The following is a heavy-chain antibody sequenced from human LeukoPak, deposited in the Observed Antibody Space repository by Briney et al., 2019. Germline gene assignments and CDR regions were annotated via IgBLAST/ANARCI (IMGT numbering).Heavy chain of an antibody. CDR2: IYYSGST. Sequence: PSETLSLTCTVSSGSISPYYWSWIRQPPGKGLEWIGYIYYSGSTNYNPSLKSRVTISVDTSKNQFSLKLSSVTAADTAVYYCARRPYSGTYHFDYWGQGTLVTVSS. J-gene: IGHJ4*02. V-gene: IGHV4-59*08. CDR3: ARRPYSGTYHFDY. D-gene: IGHD1-26*01. CDR1: SGSISPYY.